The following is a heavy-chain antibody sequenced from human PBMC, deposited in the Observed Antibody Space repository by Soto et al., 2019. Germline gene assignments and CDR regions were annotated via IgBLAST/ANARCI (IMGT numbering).Heavy chain of an antibody. CDR1: GGSISSYY. Sequence: PLETLSLTCTVSGGSISSYYWSWFRQSPGKRMEWIGYVHHSWGSSYNPSLQSRVAISLDTSKSQFSLKVTSVTATDTAVYYCARQGFGPLHGLVDVWGQGTTVTVSS. J-gene: IGHJ6*02. V-gene: IGHV4-59*08. D-gene: IGHD3-10*01. CDR3: ARQGFGPLHGLVDV. CDR2: VHHSWGS.